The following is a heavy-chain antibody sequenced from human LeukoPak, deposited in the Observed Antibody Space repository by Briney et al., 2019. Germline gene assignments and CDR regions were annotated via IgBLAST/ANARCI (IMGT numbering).Heavy chain of an antibody. V-gene: IGHV3-23*01. CDR1: GFTFSSHA. CDR2: ISGSGGST. CDR3: AKGYYYGSGSYSTFDY. D-gene: IGHD3-10*01. Sequence: GGSLRLSCAASGFTFSSHALSWLRQAPGKGLEWVSTISGSGGSTYYADSVKGRFTISRDNSKNTLYVQMSSLRADDTAVYYCAKGYYYGSGSYSTFDYWGQGTLVTVSS. J-gene: IGHJ4*02.